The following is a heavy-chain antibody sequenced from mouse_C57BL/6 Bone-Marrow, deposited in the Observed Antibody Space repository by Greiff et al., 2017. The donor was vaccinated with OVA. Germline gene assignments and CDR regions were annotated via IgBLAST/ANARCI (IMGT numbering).Heavy chain of an antibody. CDR2: ISSGGSYT. Sequence: EVQVVESGGDLVKPGGSLKLSCAASGFTFSSYGMSWVRQTPDKRLEWVATISSGGSYTYYPDNVKGRFTISKDNANNTLYLQMSSLKSEDTAMYYCARANFAWFAYWGQGTLVTVSA. J-gene: IGHJ3*01. CDR3: ARANFAWFAY. V-gene: IGHV5-6*01. CDR1: GFTFSSYG. D-gene: IGHD4-1*01.